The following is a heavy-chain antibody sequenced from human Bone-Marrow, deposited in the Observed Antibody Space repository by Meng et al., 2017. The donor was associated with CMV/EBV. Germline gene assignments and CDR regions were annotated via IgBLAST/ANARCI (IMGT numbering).Heavy chain of an antibody. V-gene: IGHV1-69*06. CDR1: TFSSYG. J-gene: IGHJ6*02. D-gene: IGHD2-2*01. CDR2: IIPIFGTA. CDR3: ARAVVPAAVSYYYGMDV. Sequence: TFSSYGISWVRQGPGQGLEWMGGIIPIFGTANYAQKFQGRVTITADKSTSTAYMELSSLRSEDTAVYYCARAVVPAAVSYYYGMDVWGQGTTVTVSS.